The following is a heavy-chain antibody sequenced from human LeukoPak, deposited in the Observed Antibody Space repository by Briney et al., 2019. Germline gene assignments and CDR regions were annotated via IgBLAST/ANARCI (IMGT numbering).Heavy chain of an antibody. CDR3: ARDSSSSWYRGAFDI. CDR1: GGSVSSGSYY. CDR2: IYYSGST. V-gene: IGHV4-61*01. D-gene: IGHD6-13*01. J-gene: IGHJ3*02. Sequence: SETLSLTCTVSGGSVSSGSYYWSWIRQPPGKGLEWIGYIYYSGSTNYNPSLKSRVTISVDTSKNQFSLKLSSVTAADTAVYYCARDSSSSWYRGAFDIWGQGTMVTVSS.